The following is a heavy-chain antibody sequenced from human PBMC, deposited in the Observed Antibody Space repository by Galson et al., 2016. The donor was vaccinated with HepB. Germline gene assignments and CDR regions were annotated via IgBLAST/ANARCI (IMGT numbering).Heavy chain of an antibody. Sequence: SETLSLTCSVSGDSIWDSRYFWTWVRQPPGERPEWIGSINYVGTTFYGASLKSRVTLSMDTSRSQLSLKMRSVTAADTAMYYCARLEISGSGNFFDFWGQGPLVTVSS. CDR2: INYVGTT. CDR1: GDSIWDSRYF. V-gene: IGHV4-39*01. D-gene: IGHD3-10*01. CDR3: ARLEISGSGNFFDF. J-gene: IGHJ4*02.